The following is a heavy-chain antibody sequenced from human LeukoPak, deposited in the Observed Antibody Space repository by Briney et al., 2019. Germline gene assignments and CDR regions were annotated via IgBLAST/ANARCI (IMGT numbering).Heavy chain of an antibody. CDR3: ARPAGSSSRSFDY. CDR1: GYSFTSYW. J-gene: IGHJ4*02. V-gene: IGHV5-10-1*01. CDR2: IDPSDSNT. D-gene: IGHD6-6*01. Sequence: GESLKISCKGSGYSFTSYWISWVRQMPGKGLEWMGRIDPSDSNTNYSPSFQGHVTISADKSISTAYLQWSGLKASDTAMYYCARPAGSSSRSFDYWGQGTLVTVSP.